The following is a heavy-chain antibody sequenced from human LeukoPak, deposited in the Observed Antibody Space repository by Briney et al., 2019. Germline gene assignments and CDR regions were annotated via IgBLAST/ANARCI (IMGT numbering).Heavy chain of an antibody. CDR3: ARAARITMKNWFDP. V-gene: IGHV4-61*02. J-gene: IGHJ5*02. CDR1: GGSISSGSYY. CDR2: IYTSGST. Sequence: SETLSLTCTVSGGSISSGSYYWSWIRQPAGKGLEWIGRIYTSGSTNYNPSLKSRVTISVDTSKNQFSLKLSSVTAADTAVYYCARAARITMKNWFDPWGQGTLVTVSS. D-gene: IGHD3-22*01.